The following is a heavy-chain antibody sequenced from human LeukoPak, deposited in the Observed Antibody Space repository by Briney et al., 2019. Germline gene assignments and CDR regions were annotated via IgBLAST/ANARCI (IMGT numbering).Heavy chain of an antibody. V-gene: IGHV4-61*01. D-gene: IGHD6-19*01. CDR2: IHYSGST. J-gene: IGHJ4*02. CDR1: GDSISSSSYY. CDR3: ARDGVAGGFDY. Sequence: SETLSLTCIVSGDSISSSSYYWNWIRQPPGKGLEWIGYIHYSGSTNHNASLKSRVTISVDTSKNQFSLKLSSVTAADTAVYYCARDGVAGGFDYWGQGTLVTVSS.